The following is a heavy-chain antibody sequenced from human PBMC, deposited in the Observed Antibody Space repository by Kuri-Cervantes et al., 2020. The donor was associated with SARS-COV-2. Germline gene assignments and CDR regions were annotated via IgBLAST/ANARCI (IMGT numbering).Heavy chain of an antibody. CDR2: ISGSGGRT. J-gene: IGHJ4*02. Sequence: GGSLRLSCAASGFTFSSYAMSWVRQAPGKGLEWVSAISGSGGRTYYADSVKGRFAISRDNSKNTLYLQMNSLRVEDTAVYYCAFYPSYDYGDYVAVYYFDYWGQGTLVTVSS. CDR3: AFYPSYDYGDYVAVYYFDY. D-gene: IGHD4-17*01. CDR1: GFTFSSYA. V-gene: IGHV3-23*01.